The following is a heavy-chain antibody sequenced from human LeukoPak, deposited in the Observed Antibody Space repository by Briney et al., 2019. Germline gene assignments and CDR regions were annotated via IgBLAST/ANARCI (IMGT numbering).Heavy chain of an antibody. CDR2: INHSGST. V-gene: IGHV4-34*01. Sequence: SETLSLTCTVSGDSISSYYWSWIRQPPGKGLEWIGEINHSGSTNYNPSLKSRVTISVDTSKNQFSLKLSSVTAADTAVYYCARVKRLWPYYYYYMDVWGKGTTVTVSS. D-gene: IGHD5-18*01. CDR3: ARVKRLWPYYYYYMDV. CDR1: GDSISSYY. J-gene: IGHJ6*03.